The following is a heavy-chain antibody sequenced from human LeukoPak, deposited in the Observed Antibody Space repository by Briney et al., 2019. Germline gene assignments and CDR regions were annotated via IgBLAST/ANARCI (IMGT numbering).Heavy chain of an antibody. CDR1: GYTFTSYG. D-gene: IGHD6-19*01. J-gene: IGHJ4*02. Sequence: ASVKVSCKASGYTFTSYGISWVRQAPGQGLEWMGWNSAYNGNTNYAQKLQGRVTMTTDTSTSTAYMELRSLRSDDTAVYYCARYSSGWYGYYFDYWGQGTLVTVSS. V-gene: IGHV1-18*04. CDR2: NSAYNGNT. CDR3: ARYSSGWYGYYFDY.